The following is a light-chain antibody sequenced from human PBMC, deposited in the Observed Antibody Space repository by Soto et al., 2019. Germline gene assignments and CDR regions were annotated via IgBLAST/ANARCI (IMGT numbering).Light chain of an antibody. Sequence: DIQMTQSPSTLSASVGDGVTITCRASQNISVWLAWYQQRPGKAPKFLIYDASSLETGFPSRFSGSGSGTEFTLTIRSPQPDDFAHYYCQKYDSSSPTFGQGTKLEIK. CDR3: QKYDSSSPT. CDR2: DAS. CDR1: QNISVW. J-gene: IGKJ2*01. V-gene: IGKV1-5*01.